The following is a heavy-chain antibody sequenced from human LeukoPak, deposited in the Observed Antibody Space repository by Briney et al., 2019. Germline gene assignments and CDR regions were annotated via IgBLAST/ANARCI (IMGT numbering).Heavy chain of an antibody. CDR3: AKDLRYFDWLLDY. CDR2: ISGSGGST. CDR1: GFTFSSYA. Sequence: GGSLRLSCAASGFTFSSYAMSWVRQAPGKGLEWVSAISGSGGSTYYADSVKGRFTISRDNSKNTLYLQMNSLRAEDTAVYYRAKDLRYFDWLLDYWGQGTLVTVSS. J-gene: IGHJ4*02. D-gene: IGHD3-9*01. V-gene: IGHV3-23*01.